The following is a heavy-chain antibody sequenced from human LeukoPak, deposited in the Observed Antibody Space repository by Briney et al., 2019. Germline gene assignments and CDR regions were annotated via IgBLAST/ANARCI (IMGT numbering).Heavy chain of an antibody. CDR1: GFTFSSYA. Sequence: GGSLRLSCAASGFTFSSYAMSWVRQAPGKGLEWVSAISGSGGSTYYADSVKGRFTISRDNSKNTLYLQMNSLRAEDTAVCYCAKDGGYGAPDYYYGMDVWGKGTTVTVSS. J-gene: IGHJ6*04. CDR2: ISGSGGST. D-gene: IGHD6-25*01. CDR3: AKDGGYGAPDYYYGMDV. V-gene: IGHV3-23*01.